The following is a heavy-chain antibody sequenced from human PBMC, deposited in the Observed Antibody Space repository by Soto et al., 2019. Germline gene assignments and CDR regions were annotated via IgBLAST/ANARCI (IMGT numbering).Heavy chain of an antibody. V-gene: IGHV3-33*01. CDR1: GFTFSSYG. CDR2: IWYDGSNK. D-gene: IGHD3-10*01. Sequence: PGGSLRLSCAASGFTFSSYGMHWVRQAPGKGLEWVAVIWYDGSNKYYADSVKGRFTISRDNSKNTLYLQMNSLRAEDTAVYYCARDQYGSGRPGNWFDPWGQGTLVTVSS. J-gene: IGHJ5*02. CDR3: ARDQYGSGRPGNWFDP.